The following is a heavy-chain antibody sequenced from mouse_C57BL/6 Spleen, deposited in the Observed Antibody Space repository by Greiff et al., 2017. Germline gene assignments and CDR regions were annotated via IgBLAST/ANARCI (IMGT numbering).Heavy chain of an antibody. J-gene: IGHJ2*01. Sequence: QVQLQQSGAELVRPGSSVKLSCKASGYTFTSYWMHWVKQRPIQGLEWIGNIDPSDSETHYNQKFKDKATLTVDKSSSTAYMQLSSLTSEDSAVYYCARGGTVGYYFDYWGQGTTLTVSS. V-gene: IGHV1-52*01. CDR3: ARGGTVGYYFDY. CDR2: IDPSDSET. CDR1: GYTFTSYW. D-gene: IGHD1-1*01.